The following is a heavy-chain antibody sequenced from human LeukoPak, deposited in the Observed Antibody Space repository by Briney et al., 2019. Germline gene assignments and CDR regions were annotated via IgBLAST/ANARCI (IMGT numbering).Heavy chain of an antibody. CDR3: ARERYVDSNPTYNWFDP. CDR2: INPNSGGT. CDR1: GYTFTGYY. Sequence: GASVKVSCKASGYTFTGYYMHWVRQAPGQGLEWMGWINPNSGGTNYAQKFQGRVTMTRDTSISTAYMELSRLRSDDTAVYYCARERYVDSNPTYNWFDPWGQGTLVTVSS. V-gene: IGHV1-2*02. D-gene: IGHD4-11*01. J-gene: IGHJ5*02.